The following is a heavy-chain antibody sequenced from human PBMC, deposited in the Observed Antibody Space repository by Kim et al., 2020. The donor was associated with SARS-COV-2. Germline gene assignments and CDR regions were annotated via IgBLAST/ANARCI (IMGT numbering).Heavy chain of an antibody. Sequence: GGSLRLSCAASGFTFSSYEMNWVRQAPGKGLEWVSYISSSGSTIYYADSVKGRFTISRDNAKNSLYLQMNSLRAEDTAVYYCARDLEGGYCSGGSCYSKSHWSQGTLVTVSS. V-gene: IGHV3-48*03. D-gene: IGHD2-15*01. CDR2: ISSSGSTI. CDR3: ARDLEGGYCSGGSCYSKSH. CDR1: GFTFSSYE. J-gene: IGHJ4*02.